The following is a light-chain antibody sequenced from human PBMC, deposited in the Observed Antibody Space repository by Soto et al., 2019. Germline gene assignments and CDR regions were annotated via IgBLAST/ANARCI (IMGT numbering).Light chain of an antibody. CDR2: DVT. CDR3: CSYAGSFTLV. CDR1: SSDVGRYKD. V-gene: IGLV2-11*01. Sequence: QSALTQPRSVSGSPGQSVTISCTGTSSDVGRYKDVSWYQQHPGKAPKLLIYDVTKRPSGVPDRFSGSRSGNTASLTISVFQAEDETDYYCCSYAGSFTLVFGGGTKLTVL. J-gene: IGLJ2*01.